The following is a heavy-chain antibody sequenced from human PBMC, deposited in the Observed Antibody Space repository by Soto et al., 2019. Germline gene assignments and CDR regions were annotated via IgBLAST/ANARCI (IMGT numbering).Heavy chain of an antibody. D-gene: IGHD3-22*01. J-gene: IGHJ4*02. Sequence: PGGSLRLSCAASGFTFSSYGMHWVRQAPGKGLEWVAVISYDGSNKYYADSVKGRFTISRDNSKNTLYLQMNSLRAEDTAVYYCAKDDAYYDSSGYYYLIDYWGQGTLVTVSS. CDR1: GFTFSSYG. CDR3: AKDDAYYDSSGYYYLIDY. V-gene: IGHV3-30*18. CDR2: ISYDGSNK.